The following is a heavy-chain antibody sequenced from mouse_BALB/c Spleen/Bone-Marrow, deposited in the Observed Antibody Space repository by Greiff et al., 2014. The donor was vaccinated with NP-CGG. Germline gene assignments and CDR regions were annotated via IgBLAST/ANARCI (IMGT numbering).Heavy chain of an antibody. CDR3: ARQKGGGNGMDY. D-gene: IGHD1-1*02. CDR1: GFTFSSYG. J-gene: IGHJ4*01. V-gene: IGHV5-6*01. Sequence: EVKLMESGGDLVKPGGSLKLSCVASGFTFSSYGMSWVRQTPDKRLEWVATINTGGSYTHYPNSMKGRFTISRDNAKNTQYLQMRSQKSDDKAMYYCARQKGGGNGMDYWGQGTSVTVSS. CDR2: INTGGSYT.